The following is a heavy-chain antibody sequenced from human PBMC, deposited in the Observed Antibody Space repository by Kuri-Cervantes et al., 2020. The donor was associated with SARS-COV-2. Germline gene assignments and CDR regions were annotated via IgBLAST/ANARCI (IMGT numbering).Heavy chain of an antibody. J-gene: IGHJ6*02. Sequence: ASVKVSCKASGYTFTSYYMHWVRQAPGQGLEWMGIINPSGGSTSYAQKFQERVTITRDMSTSTAYMELSSLRSDDTAVYYCARDAWTAMVNYYYYGMDVWGQGTTVTVSS. V-gene: IGHV1-46*01. CDR1: GYTFTSYY. D-gene: IGHD5-18*01. CDR2: INPSGGST. CDR3: ARDAWTAMVNYYYYGMDV.